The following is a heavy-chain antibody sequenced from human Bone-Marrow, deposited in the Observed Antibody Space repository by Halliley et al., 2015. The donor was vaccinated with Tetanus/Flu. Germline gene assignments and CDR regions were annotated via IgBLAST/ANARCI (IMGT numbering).Heavy chain of an antibody. Sequence: GIFLPGDYDTKYTPSFQGQVPISADKSINTAYLQWSSLRASDTAMYYCGRPPGQASGVFDIWGQGTMVTVSS. D-gene: IGHD2-8*01. V-gene: IGHV5-51*01. J-gene: IGHJ3*02. CDR2: FLPGDYDT. CDR3: GRPPGQASGVFDI.